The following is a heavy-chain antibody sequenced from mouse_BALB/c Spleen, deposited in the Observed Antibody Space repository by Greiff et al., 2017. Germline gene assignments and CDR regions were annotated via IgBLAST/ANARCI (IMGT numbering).Heavy chain of an antibody. D-gene: IGHD2-4*01. J-gene: IGHJ4*01. Sequence: EVQGVESGGGLVKPGGSLKLSCAASGFTFSSYTMSWVRQTPEKRLEWVATISSGGSYTYYPDSVKGRFTISRDNAKNTLYLQMSSLKSEDTAMYYCTRAGLRYYYAMDDWVQGTSVTVSS. V-gene: IGHV5-6-4*01. CDR2: ISSGGSYT. CDR1: GFTFSSYT. CDR3: TRAGLRYYYAMDD.